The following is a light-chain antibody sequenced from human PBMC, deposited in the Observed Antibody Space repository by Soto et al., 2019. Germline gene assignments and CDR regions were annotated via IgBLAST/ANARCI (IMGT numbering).Light chain of an antibody. CDR3: QQYRGWPRT. CDR2: GAS. CDR1: QSVDIN. Sequence: EIVMTQSPVTLSVSPGERATLSCRASQSVDINLAWYQQKPGQAPRLLIYGASTRATDMSGTFSGRGSGTEFTLTINNLRPEDFAVYYCQQYRGWPRTFGQGTKVDIK. J-gene: IGKJ1*01. V-gene: IGKV3-15*01.